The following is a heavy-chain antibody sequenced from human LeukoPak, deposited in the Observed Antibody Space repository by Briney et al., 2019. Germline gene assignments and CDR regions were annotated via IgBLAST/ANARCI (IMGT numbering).Heavy chain of an antibody. D-gene: IGHD2-15*01. Sequence: ASVKVSCKASGYTFTAYYMHWVRQAPGQGLERMGWINPNSGGTNYAQKFQGRVTMTRDTSISTAYMELSRLTSDDTAVYYCARDRYCSGGSCYRWFDPWGQGTLVTVSS. V-gene: IGHV1-2*02. J-gene: IGHJ5*02. CDR3: ARDRYCSGGSCYRWFDP. CDR1: GYTFTAYY. CDR2: INPNSGGT.